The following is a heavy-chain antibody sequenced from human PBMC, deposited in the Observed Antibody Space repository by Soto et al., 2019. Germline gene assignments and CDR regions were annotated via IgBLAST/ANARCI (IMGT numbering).Heavy chain of an antibody. CDR2: IYHSGST. J-gene: IGHJ5*02. CDR1: GGSISSSNW. CDR3: AKEKISTSCCNWFDP. Sequence: PSETLSLTCAVSGGSISSSNWWSWVRQXPGKGLEWIGEIYHSGSTNYNPSLKSRVTISVDNSKNTLYLQMNSLRAEDTAVYYCAKEKISTSCCNWFDPWGQGTLVTVSS. V-gene: IGHV4-4*02. D-gene: IGHD2-2*01.